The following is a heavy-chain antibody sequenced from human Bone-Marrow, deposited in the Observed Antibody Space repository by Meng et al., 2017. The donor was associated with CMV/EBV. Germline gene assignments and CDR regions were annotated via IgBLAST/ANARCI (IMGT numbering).Heavy chain of an antibody. Sequence: AAGASTKLCVSWVRQAPGQGLEWLGAIIRILETSNCAKKFQDRVTITAGDSPAYMDLRSLTSDDTAVYYCARDGAYSNGWGRGWFDPWGQGTLVTVSS. J-gene: IGHJ5*02. CDR2: IIRILETS. CDR1: AGASTKLC. D-gene: IGHD3-10*01. V-gene: IGHV1-69*01. CDR3: ARDGAYSNGWGRGWFDP.